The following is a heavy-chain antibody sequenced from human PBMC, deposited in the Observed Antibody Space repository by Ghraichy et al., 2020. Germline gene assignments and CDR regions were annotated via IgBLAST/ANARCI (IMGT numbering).Heavy chain of an antibody. CDR1: GGTFSNYA. J-gene: IGHJ6*02. D-gene: IGHD6-6*01. CDR3: ARKNSSSSGRMYYYYYYGMDV. Sequence: SVKVSCETSGGTFSNYAINWVRQAPGQGLEWMGGIIPMFGTPNYAQKFQCRVTITADESTSAAYLELSSLGSEDTAEYYCARKNSSSSGRMYYYYYYGMDVWGQGTTVTVSS. CDR2: IIPMFGTP. V-gene: IGHV1-69*13.